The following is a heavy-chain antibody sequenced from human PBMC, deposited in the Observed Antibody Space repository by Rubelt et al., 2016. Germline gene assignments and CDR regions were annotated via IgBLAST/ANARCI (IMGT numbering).Heavy chain of an antibody. D-gene: IGHD3-22*01. J-gene: IGHJ4*02. CDR1: GFTFSSYA. CDR2: INHSGST. V-gene: IGHV4-34*08. CDR3: ACLKPTYYYDREY. Sequence: PGGSLRLSCAASGFTFSSYAMSWIRQPPGKGLEWIGEINHSGSTNYNPSLKSRVTISVDTSKNQFSLKLSSVTAADTAVYYCACLKPTYYYDREYWGQGTLVTVSS.